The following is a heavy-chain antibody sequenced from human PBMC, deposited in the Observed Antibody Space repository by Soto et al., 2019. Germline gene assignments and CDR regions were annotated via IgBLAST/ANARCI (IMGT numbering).Heavy chain of an antibody. CDR2: IYPGDSDT. D-gene: IGHD2-15*01. V-gene: IGHV5-51*01. Sequence: GASLKISCKGSGYSFNNYWIGWVRQMPGKGLEWMGIIYPGDSDTRYSPSFQGQVTISVDKSISTAYLQWSSLKASDTAMYYCARHLRATPFEFWGQGTLVTVSS. CDR3: ARHLRATPFEF. CDR1: GYSFNNYW. J-gene: IGHJ4*02.